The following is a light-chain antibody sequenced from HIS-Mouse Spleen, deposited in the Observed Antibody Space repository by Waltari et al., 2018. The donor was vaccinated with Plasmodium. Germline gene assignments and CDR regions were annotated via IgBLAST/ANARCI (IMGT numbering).Light chain of an antibody. Sequence: SYELTQPPSVSVSPGQTASITCSGDKLGDKYACWYQQKPGQSPVLGIYQDSKRPSGIPERFSGPNSGNTATLTISGTQAMDEADYYCQAWDSSTDYVFGTGTKVTVL. CDR3: QAWDSSTDYV. CDR1: KLGDKY. J-gene: IGLJ1*01. CDR2: QDS. V-gene: IGLV3-1*01.